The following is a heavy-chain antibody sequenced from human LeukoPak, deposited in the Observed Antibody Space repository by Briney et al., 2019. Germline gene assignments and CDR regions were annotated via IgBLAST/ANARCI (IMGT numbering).Heavy chain of an antibody. D-gene: IGHD1-26*01. Sequence: SSVKVSCKASGGTFSSYTISWVRQAPGQGLEWMGRIIPILGIANYAQKFQGRVTITADKSTSTAYMELSSLRSEDTAVYYCARGVQSYSGSYDYWGQGTLVTVSS. CDR1: GGTFSSYT. CDR3: ARGVQSYSGSYDY. J-gene: IGHJ4*02. CDR2: IIPILGIA. V-gene: IGHV1-69*02.